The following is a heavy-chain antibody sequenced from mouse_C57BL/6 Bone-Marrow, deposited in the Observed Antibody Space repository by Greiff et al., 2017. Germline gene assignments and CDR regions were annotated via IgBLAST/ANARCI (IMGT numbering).Heavy chain of an antibody. CDR1: GYTFTSYW. V-gene: IGHV1-55*01. J-gene: IGHJ3*01. CDR3: ARETLGYLPAY. D-gene: IGHD5-1-1*01. Sequence: QVQLKQPGAELVKPGASVKMSCKASGYTFTSYWITWVKQRPGQGLEWIGDIYPGSGSTNYNEKFKSKATLTVDTSSSTAYMQLSSLTSEDSAVDYCARETLGYLPAYWGQGTLVTVSA. CDR2: IYPGSGST.